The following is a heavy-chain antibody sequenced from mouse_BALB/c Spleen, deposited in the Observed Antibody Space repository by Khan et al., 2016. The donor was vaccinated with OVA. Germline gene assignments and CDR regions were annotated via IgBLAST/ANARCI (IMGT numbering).Heavy chain of an antibody. J-gene: IGHJ2*01. CDR1: GYTFTSYW. CDR3: ARVITRDY. Sequence: QVQLQQSGAELVKPGASVKLSCKASGYTFTSYWMHWVKQRPGQGLEWIGEINPSNGRTNYNEKFKSKATLTENKSSSTAYMQLSSPTSEDSAVYYSARVITRDYWGQGTTLTVSS. CDR2: INPSNGRT. V-gene: IGHV1S81*02. D-gene: IGHD6-1*01.